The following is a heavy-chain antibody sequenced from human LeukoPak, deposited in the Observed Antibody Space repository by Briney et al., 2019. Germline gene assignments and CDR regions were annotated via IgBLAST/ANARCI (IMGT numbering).Heavy chain of an antibody. CDR1: GFTFSNYE. J-gene: IGHJ4*02. V-gene: IGHV3-48*03. Sequence: WGTLRLSCAASGFTFSNYEMNWVRQAPGKGLEWVSYMSSSGTTIYYADSVRGRFTFSRDSTKSSLYLQMNSLRAEDTAVYYCARHCSSGTCYFDFWGQGTLVTVSS. D-gene: IGHD2-15*01. CDR2: MSSSGTTI. CDR3: ARHCSSGTCYFDF.